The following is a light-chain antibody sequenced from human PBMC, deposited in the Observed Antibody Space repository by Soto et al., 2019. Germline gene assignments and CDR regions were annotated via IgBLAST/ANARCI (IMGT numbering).Light chain of an antibody. V-gene: IGLV3-25*02. CDR1: TLAKQY. J-gene: IGLJ2*01. CDR3: QSGDSSGTYEV. CDR2: KDT. Sequence: SYELTQSPSVSVSPGQTARITCSGETLAKQYVYWYQQRSGQAPVLVIYKDTERPSGTPERISGSSSATVARLTISGVQAEDEADYYWQSGDSSGTYEVFGGGTKLTVL.